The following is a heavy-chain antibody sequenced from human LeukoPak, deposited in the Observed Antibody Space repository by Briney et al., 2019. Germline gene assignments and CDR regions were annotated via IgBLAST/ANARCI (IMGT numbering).Heavy chain of an antibody. V-gene: IGHV4-38-2*02. CDR2: IYHSGST. Sequence: SETLSLTCTVSGYSISSGYYWGWIPQPPGKGLEWIGSIYHSGSTYYNPSLKSRVTISVDTSKNQFSLKLSSVTAADTAVYYCARDGGRRDYSDFDYWGQGTLVTVSS. CDR1: GYSISSGYY. CDR3: ARDGGRRDYSDFDY. D-gene: IGHD4-11*01. J-gene: IGHJ4*02.